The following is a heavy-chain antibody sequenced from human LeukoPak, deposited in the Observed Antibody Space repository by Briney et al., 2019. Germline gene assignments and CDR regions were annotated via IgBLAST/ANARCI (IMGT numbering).Heavy chain of an antibody. CDR2: IYHSGST. V-gene: IGHV4-38-2*02. J-gene: IGHJ4*02. CDR1: GYSISSGYY. D-gene: IGHD6-13*01. CDR3: ARASYSSSCDY. Sequence: SETLSLTCTVSGYSISSGYYWGWIRQPPGKGLEWIGTIYHSGSTYYNPSLKSGVTISVDTSKNQFSLKLSSVTAADTAVYYCARASYSSSCDYWGQGILVTVSS.